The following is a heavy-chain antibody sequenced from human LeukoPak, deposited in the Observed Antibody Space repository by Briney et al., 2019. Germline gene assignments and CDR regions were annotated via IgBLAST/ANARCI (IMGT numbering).Heavy chain of an antibody. Sequence: GGSLRLSCAASGFTFSSYEMNWVRQAPGKGLEWVSYISSSGSTIYYADSVKGRFTISRDNAKNSLYLQMNSLRAEDTAVYYCARDSRQWLPHDAFDIWGQGTMVTVSS. D-gene: IGHD6-19*01. CDR3: ARDSRQWLPHDAFDI. J-gene: IGHJ3*02. CDR1: GFTFSSYE. CDR2: ISSSGSTI. V-gene: IGHV3-48*03.